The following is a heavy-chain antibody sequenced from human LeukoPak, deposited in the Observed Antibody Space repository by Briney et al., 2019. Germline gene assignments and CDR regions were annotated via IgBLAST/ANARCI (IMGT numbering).Heavy chain of an antibody. Sequence: GGSLRLSCAASGFTVSSNYMSWVRQAPGEGLEWVSVIYSGGSTYYADSVKGVFTISRDNSKNTLYLQMNSLRAEDTAVYYCARMGHYDILTGYYKAFDIWGQGTMVTVSS. CDR1: GFTVSSNY. CDR3: ARMGHYDILTGYYKAFDI. V-gene: IGHV3-53*01. CDR2: IYSGGST. J-gene: IGHJ3*02. D-gene: IGHD3-9*01.